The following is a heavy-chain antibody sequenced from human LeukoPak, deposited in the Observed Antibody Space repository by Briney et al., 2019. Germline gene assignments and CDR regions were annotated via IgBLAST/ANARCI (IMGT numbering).Heavy chain of an antibody. V-gene: IGHV1-18*01. CDR2: ISAYNGNT. D-gene: IGHD3-9*01. CDR3: ARDSGGYYDILTGYYTYWFDP. CDR1: GYTFTSYG. J-gene: IGHJ5*02. Sequence: ASVKVSCKASGYTFTSYGISWVRQAPGQGLEWMGWISAYNGNTNYAQKLQGRVTMTTDTSTSTAYMELRSLRSDDTAVYYCARDSGGYYDILTGYYTYWFDPWGQGILVTVSS.